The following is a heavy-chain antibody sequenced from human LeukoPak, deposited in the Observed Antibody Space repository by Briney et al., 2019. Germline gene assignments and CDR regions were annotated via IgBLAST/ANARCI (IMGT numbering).Heavy chain of an antibody. J-gene: IGHJ3*02. CDR3: AKRAGFSSGWYEGDAFDI. D-gene: IGHD6-19*01. CDR2: ISGSGGST. CDR1: GFTFSSYA. V-gene: IGHV3-23*01. Sequence: GGSLRLSCAASGFTFSSYAMSWVRQAPGKGLEWVSAISGSGGSTYYADSVKGRFTISRDNSKNTLYLQMNSLRVEDTAVYYCAKRAGFSSGWYEGDAFDIWGQGTMVTVSS.